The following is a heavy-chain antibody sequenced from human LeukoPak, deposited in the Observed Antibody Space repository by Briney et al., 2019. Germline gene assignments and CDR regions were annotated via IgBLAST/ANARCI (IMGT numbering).Heavy chain of an antibody. D-gene: IGHD3-22*01. CDR2: INTYNDKT. CDR3: ARDGLGYYDSSGLDY. V-gene: IGHV1-18*01. Sequence: ASVKVSCKASGYTITSYGITWVRRAPGQGLEWMGWINTYNDKTNYPQKFQGRVTMTADTSTSTAYMELRSLRSDDTAVYFCARDGLGYYDSSGLDYWGQGTLVTVSS. CDR1: GYTITSYG. J-gene: IGHJ4*02.